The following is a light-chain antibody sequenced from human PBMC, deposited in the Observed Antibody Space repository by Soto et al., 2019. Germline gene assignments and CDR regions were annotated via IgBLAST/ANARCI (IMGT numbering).Light chain of an antibody. CDR1: QTISSW. J-gene: IGKJ1*01. V-gene: IGKV1-5*03. CDR2: KAS. Sequence: DIQMTQSPSTLSGSVGDRVTITCRASQTISSWLAWYQQKPGKAPKLLIYKASTLKSGVPSRFSGSGSGTEYTLTFSILQPDDFATDYSEYYNRYSKAFGQGTKVDI. CDR3: EYYNRYSKA.